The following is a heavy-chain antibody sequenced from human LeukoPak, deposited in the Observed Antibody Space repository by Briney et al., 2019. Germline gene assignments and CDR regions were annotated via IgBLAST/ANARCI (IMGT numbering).Heavy chain of an antibody. Sequence: SHTLSLTCAVYGRSFSGYYWSGIRQPPGKGLEWIGEINHSGSTNYNPSLKSRVTISVDTSKTPFSLTLRSVTAADTAVYYCAREPPSKVVPAASSYYYYYYYMYVWGKGTTVTVSS. CDR2: INHSGST. CDR1: GRSFSGYY. D-gene: IGHD2-2*01. CDR3: AREPPSKVVPAASSYYYYYYYMYV. V-gene: IGHV4-34*01. J-gene: IGHJ6*03.